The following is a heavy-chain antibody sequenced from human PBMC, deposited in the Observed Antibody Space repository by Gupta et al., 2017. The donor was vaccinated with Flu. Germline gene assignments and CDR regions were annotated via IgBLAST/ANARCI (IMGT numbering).Heavy chain of an antibody. CDR1: GLTFSDYA. CDR2: VGAAGDRT. D-gene: IGHD6-13*01. V-gene: IGHV3-23*01. J-gene: IGHJ4*02. Sequence: VQLLESGGGVVQTGESLRLSCVVSGLTFSDYAMNWVRQAPGKGLEWLSTVGAAGDRTYYADSVMGRFTISRDNSKNTIYLQMNSLPGDDTAVYYCAKDRSGNPAIDYWGQGALVTVSA. CDR3: AKDRSGNPAIDY.